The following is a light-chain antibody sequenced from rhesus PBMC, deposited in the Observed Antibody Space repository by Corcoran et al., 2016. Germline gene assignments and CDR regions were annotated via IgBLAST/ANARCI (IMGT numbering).Light chain of an antibody. V-gene: IGLV2-23*01. CDR2: DVS. CDR3: SSYAGSNTFI. CDR1: SSAIGGYNY. J-gene: IGLJ1*01. Sequence: QAALTQPPSVSGSPGQSVTISCTGTSSAIGGYNYVSWYQQHPGKAPILMIYDVSTRPSGVSDRFSGSKSGNTASLPISGLQAEDEADYYCSSYAGSNTFIFGAGTRLTVL.